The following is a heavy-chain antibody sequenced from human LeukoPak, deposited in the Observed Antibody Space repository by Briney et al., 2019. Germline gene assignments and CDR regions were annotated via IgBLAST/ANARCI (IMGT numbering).Heavy chain of an antibody. V-gene: IGHV4-4*09. Sequence: SETLSLTCTVSGGSMTHYFWNWIRQPPGKGLEWIGYTHTSGSPDYSRSLKSRVTISLDTSKNQFSLMLSPVTAADTAVYFCARATQRYCSGTTCFPYWFDTWGQGTLATVSS. D-gene: IGHD2-2*01. CDR3: ARATQRYCSGTTCFPYWFDT. CDR2: THTSGSP. CDR1: GGSMTHYF. J-gene: IGHJ5*02.